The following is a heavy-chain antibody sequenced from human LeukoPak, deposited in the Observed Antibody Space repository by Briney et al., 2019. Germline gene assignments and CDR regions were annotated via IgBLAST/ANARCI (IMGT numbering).Heavy chain of an antibody. CDR3: ARSFGVVVPAAIDY. Sequence: SETLSLTCAVYGGSFSGYYWSWIRQPPGKGLEWIGEINHSGSTNYNPSLKSRVTISVDTSKNQFSLKLSSVPAADTAVYYCARSFGVVVPAAIDYWGQGTLVTVSS. CDR2: INHSGST. J-gene: IGHJ4*02. CDR1: GGSFSGYY. D-gene: IGHD2-2*01. V-gene: IGHV4-34*01.